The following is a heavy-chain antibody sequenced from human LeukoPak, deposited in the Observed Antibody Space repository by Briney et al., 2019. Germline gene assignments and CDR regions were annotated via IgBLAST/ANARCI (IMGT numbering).Heavy chain of an antibody. V-gene: IGHV4-34*01. Sequence: SETLSLTCAVYGGSFSGYYWSWIRQPPGKGLEWIGEINHSGSTNYNPSLKSRVTISVDTSKNQFSLKLSSVTAADTAVYYCAGAVVVVAATPAFDYWGQGTLVTVSS. CDR3: AGAVVVVAATPAFDY. J-gene: IGHJ4*02. D-gene: IGHD2-15*01. CDR1: GGSFSGYY. CDR2: INHSGST.